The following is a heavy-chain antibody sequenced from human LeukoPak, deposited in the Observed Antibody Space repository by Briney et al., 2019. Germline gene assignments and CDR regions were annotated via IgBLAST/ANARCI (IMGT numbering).Heavy chain of an antibody. Sequence: SETLSLTCTVSGGSISSYYWSWLRQPPGKGLEWIGYVYYSGSTNYNPSLKSRVTISVDMSKNQISLKLTSVTAADTAVYYCAREFHGSTTFDYWGQGILVTVSS. CDR1: GGSISSYY. J-gene: IGHJ4*02. CDR2: VYYSGST. CDR3: AREFHGSTTFDY. V-gene: IGHV4-59*01. D-gene: IGHD2-2*01.